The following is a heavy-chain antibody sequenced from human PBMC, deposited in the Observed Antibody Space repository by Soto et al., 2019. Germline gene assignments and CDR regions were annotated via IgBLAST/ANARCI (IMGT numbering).Heavy chain of an antibody. CDR2: ISAYNGNT. V-gene: IGHV1-18*01. Sequence: ASVKVSCKASGYTFTSYGISWVRQALGQGLEWMGWISAYNGNTNYAQKLQGRVTMTTDTSTSTAYMGLRSLRSDDTAVYYCARDYRPCGGSCYHYFDYWGQGTLVTVSS. CDR1: GYTFTSYG. CDR3: ARDYRPCGGSCYHYFDY. J-gene: IGHJ4*02. D-gene: IGHD2-15*01.